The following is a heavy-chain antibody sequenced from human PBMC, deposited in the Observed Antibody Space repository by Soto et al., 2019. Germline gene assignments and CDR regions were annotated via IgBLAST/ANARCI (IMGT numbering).Heavy chain of an antibody. Sequence: SETLSLTCTVSGGSISSDNYYWSWIRQPPGKGLEWIGYIYYSGSTYHNPSLKSRVTISVDTSKNQFSLKLSSVTAADTAVYYCGRDGLRAYYPTWFDPWGQGILVTVSS. J-gene: IGHJ5*02. CDR3: GRDGLRAYYPTWFDP. D-gene: IGHD3-22*01. V-gene: IGHV4-30-4*01. CDR1: GGSISSDNYY. CDR2: IYYSGST.